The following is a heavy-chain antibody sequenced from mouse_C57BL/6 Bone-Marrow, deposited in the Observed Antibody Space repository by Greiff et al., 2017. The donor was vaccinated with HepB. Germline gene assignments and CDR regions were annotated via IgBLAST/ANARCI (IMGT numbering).Heavy chain of an antibody. Sequence: QVQLQQSGPGLVQPSQSLSITCTVSGFSFTSYGVHWVRQSPGKGLEWLGVIWSGGSTDYNAAFISRLSTSKDNSKSQVFFKMNSLQTADTGIYYCAAQLYDYDWPYWGQGTSVTVSS. CDR1: GFSFTSYG. CDR2: IWSGGST. D-gene: IGHD2-4*01. J-gene: IGHJ4*01. V-gene: IGHV2-2*01. CDR3: AAQLYDYDWPY.